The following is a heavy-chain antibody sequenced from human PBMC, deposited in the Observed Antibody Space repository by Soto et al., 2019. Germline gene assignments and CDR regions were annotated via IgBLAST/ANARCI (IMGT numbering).Heavy chain of an antibody. J-gene: IGHJ5*02. CDR2: ISAYNGNT. D-gene: IGHD2-2*01. Sequence: QVQLVQSGTEVKKPGASVKVSCKASGYTFTTYSINWVRQAPGQGLEWMGWISAYNGNTNYAQNFQGRATITTATATSTAYMELSSPKSDVTAIYYCVREASAVYASCFDTWGQGTLVTVAS. V-gene: IGHV1-18*04. CDR3: VREASAVYASCFDT. CDR1: GYTFTTYS.